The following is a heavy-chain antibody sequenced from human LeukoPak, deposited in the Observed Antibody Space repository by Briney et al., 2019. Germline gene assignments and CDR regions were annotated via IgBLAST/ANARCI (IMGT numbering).Heavy chain of an antibody. CDR2: VVPMFGIR. D-gene: IGHD5-12*01. CDR1: GGTFNNYA. Sequence: GSSVKVSCKTSGGTFNNYAISWVRQAPGQGLEWMGRVVPMFGIRNYPQTFRGRVNITADKATNTVYMELRSLRAEDTAIYYCATEPSRSYSFDHLDFCGLGTPVTVSS. J-gene: IGHJ4*02. CDR3: ATEPSRSYSFDHLDF. V-gene: IGHV1-69*04.